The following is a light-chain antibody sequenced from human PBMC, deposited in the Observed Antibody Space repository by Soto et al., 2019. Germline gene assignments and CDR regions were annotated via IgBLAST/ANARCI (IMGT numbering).Light chain of an antibody. J-gene: IGKJ2*01. CDR1: QSISSW. CDR2: DAS. V-gene: IGKV1-5*01. CDR3: QQYNSYPVT. Sequence: DIQMTQSPSTLSASVGDRVTITCRASQSISSWLAWYQQKPGKAPKLLIYDASSLESGVPSRFSGSGSGTEFTLTISSLQPDDFATYYYQQYNSYPVTFGQGTKVDIK.